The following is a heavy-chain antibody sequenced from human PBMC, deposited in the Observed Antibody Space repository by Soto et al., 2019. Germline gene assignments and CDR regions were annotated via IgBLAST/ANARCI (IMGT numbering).Heavy chain of an antibody. Sequence: EVQLVETGGGLXXPGXSLRLSCXASGFTVSSNYMSWVRQAPGKGLEWVSVIYSGGSTYYADSVKGRFTISRDNSKNTLYRQMNSLRAEDTAVYYCARVAYGGGYYFDYWGQGTLVTVSS. J-gene: IGHJ4*02. CDR1: GFTVSSNY. D-gene: IGHD4-17*01. CDR2: IYSGGST. V-gene: IGHV3-53*02. CDR3: ARVAYGGGYYFDY.